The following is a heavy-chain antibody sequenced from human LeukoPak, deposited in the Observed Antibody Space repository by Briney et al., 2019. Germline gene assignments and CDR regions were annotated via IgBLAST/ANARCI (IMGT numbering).Heavy chain of an antibody. D-gene: IGHD1-26*01. Sequence: GGSLRLSCAASGFTFGSYWMHWVRQAPGKGLVWVSRINTDEGDTIYADSVKGRFTISRDNAKNTLFLQMNSLRAEDTAVYYCARDEKIVGASGQDYWGQGTLVTVSS. CDR3: ARDEKIVGASGQDY. V-gene: IGHV3-74*01. CDR1: GFTFGSYW. CDR2: INTDEGDT. J-gene: IGHJ4*02.